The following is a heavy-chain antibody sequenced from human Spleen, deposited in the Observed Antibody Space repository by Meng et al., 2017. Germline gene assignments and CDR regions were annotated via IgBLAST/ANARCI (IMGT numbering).Heavy chain of an antibody. CDR2: IYHSGST. Sequence: SETLSLTCTVSGYSISSGHYWGWIRQSPGKGLEWIGNIYHSGSTYYNPSLKSRVTISLDTSKNQFSLKLSSVTAADTAVYYCARQYPIDVWGQGTLVTVS. CDR1: GYSISSGHY. J-gene: IGHJ4*02. V-gene: IGHV4-38-2*02. D-gene: IGHD4-11*01. CDR3: ARQYPIDV.